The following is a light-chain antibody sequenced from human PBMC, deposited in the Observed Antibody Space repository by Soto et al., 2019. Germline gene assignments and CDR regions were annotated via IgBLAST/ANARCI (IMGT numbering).Light chain of an antibody. CDR3: CSYAGSSLYV. J-gene: IGLJ1*01. CDR1: SSDVGGYNY. Sequence: QSVLTQPRSVSGSPGQSVTISCTGTSSDVGGYNYVSWYQQHPGKAPKLMICDVSKRPSGVPDRFSGSKSGNTASLTISGLQAEDEADYYCCSYAGSSLYVFGTGTKVTVL. V-gene: IGLV2-11*01. CDR2: DVS.